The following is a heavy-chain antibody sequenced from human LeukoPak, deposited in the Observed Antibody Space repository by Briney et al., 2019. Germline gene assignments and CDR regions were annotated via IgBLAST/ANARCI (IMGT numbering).Heavy chain of an antibody. D-gene: IGHD1-26*01. CDR1: GFSFSNYW. Sequence: GGSLRLSCTASGFSFSNYWMSWVRQAPGKGLEWVASIKQDESEKYYVDSVKGRFTTSRDNAKSSLYLQMNALRGEDTAVYYCARLVGDVTTWDCWGQGTLVTASS. J-gene: IGHJ4*02. V-gene: IGHV3-7*03. CDR2: IKQDESEK. CDR3: ARLVGDVTTWDC.